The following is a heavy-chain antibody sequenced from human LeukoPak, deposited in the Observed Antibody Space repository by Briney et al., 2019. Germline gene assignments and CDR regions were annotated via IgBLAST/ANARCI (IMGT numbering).Heavy chain of an antibody. CDR1: GFTFSGYA. Sequence: GGSLRLSCAASGFTFSGYAMSWVRQAPGKGLEWVSVISGNSISTYYADSVKGRFTISRDNSKNTLYLQMNSLRAEDTAVYYCAKESPHFDYWGQGTLVTVSS. CDR3: AKESPHFDY. CDR2: ISGNSIST. J-gene: IGHJ4*02. V-gene: IGHV3-23*01.